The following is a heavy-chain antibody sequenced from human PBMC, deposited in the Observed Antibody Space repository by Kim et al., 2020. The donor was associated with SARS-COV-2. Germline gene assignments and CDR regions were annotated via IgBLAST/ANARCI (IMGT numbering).Heavy chain of an antibody. D-gene: IGHD3-10*01. Sequence: TLSLTCAISGDSVSSNSATWNWIRQSPSRGLEWLGRTYYRSKWSNDYAAFVKSRITINPDTSKNQFSLQLNSVTPEDTALYYCARGKSVVRGVTPNFHYWGQGTLVTGAS. CDR2: TYYRSKWSN. CDR1: GDSVSSNSAT. J-gene: IGHJ4*02. CDR3: ARGKSVVRGVTPNFHY. V-gene: IGHV6-1*01.